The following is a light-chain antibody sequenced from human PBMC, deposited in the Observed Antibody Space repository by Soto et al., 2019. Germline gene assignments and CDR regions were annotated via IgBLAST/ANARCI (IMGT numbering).Light chain of an antibody. Sequence: EIVMTQSPASLSVSPGDGATLSCWASQSVAHNVAWYQQKPGQGPRLLIHGASTRAAGVPARFSGSGSGTDFTLTISSLQSEDFAGYYCQQYHNWPPQYTFGQGTKLQIK. CDR2: GAS. J-gene: IGKJ2*01. V-gene: IGKV3-15*01. CDR3: QQYHNWPPQYT. CDR1: QSVAHN.